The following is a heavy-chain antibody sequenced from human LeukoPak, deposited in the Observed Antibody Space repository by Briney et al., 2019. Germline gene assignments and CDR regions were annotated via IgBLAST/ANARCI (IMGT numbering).Heavy chain of an antibody. V-gene: IGHV4-34*01. CDR2: INHSGST. CDR1: GGSFSGYY. D-gene: IGHD3-3*01. Sequence: SETLSLTCAVYGGSFSGYYWSWIRQPPGKGLEWIGEINHSGSTNYNPSLKSRVTISVDTSKNQFSLKLSSVTAADTAVYYCARVYDFWSGYQRNYFDYWGQGTLVTVSS. CDR3: ARVYDFWSGYQRNYFDY. J-gene: IGHJ4*02.